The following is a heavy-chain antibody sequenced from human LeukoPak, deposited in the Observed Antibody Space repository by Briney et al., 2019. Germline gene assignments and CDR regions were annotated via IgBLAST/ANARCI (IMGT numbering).Heavy chain of an antibody. Sequence: SETLSLTCTVSGDSVNSGAYYWSWIRQPPGRGLEWIGSIYHSGNTDYSPSLKNRVTISVDTSKNQFSLTLSSVTAADTAVYYCARGNIVGYSYGYLGFFDYWGQGTLVPVSS. CDR3: ARGNIVGYSYGYLGFFDY. CDR1: GDSVNSGAYY. D-gene: IGHD5-18*01. CDR2: IYHSGNT. V-gene: IGHV4-61*08. J-gene: IGHJ4*02.